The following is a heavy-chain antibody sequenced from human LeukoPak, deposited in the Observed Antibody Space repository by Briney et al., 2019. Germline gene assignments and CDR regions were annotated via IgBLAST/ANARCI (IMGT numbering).Heavy chain of an antibody. V-gene: IGHV4-34*01. CDR1: GGSFSDYY. CDR3: ARQNLNYFIDY. D-gene: IGHD4-11*01. Sequence: SETLSLTCAVYGGSFSDYYWSWIRQPPGKGLEWIGDINQSGSTNYNPSLKSRVTISVDTSKNQFSLKLSSVTAADTAVYYCARQNLNYFIDYWGQGTLVTVSS. CDR2: INQSGST. J-gene: IGHJ4*02.